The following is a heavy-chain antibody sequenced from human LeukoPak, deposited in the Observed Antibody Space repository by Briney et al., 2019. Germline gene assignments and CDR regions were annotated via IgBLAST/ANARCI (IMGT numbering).Heavy chain of an antibody. Sequence: TSETLSLTCTASGGSISSSSYYWGWIRQPPGKGLEWIGSIYYSGSTYYNPSLKSRVTISVDTSKNQFSLKLSSVTAADTAVYYCARHMTTVTLDYWGQGTLVTVSS. J-gene: IGHJ4*02. CDR3: ARHMTTVTLDY. CDR2: IYYSGST. V-gene: IGHV4-39*01. D-gene: IGHD4-17*01. CDR1: GGSISSSSYY.